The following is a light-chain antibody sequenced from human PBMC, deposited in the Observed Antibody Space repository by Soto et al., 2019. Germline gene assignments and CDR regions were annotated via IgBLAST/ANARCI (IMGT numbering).Light chain of an antibody. CDR1: QSVDIN. V-gene: IGKV3-15*01. Sequence: EIVLTQSPATLSVSPGDRVTLSCRASQSVDINLAWYQQRPGQAPRLLVYGASTKATGMPGRFSGRGSGTEFTLTINNLQSEDFDVYYCQQYRNWPRTVGQGTKVDIK. J-gene: IGKJ1*01. CDR3: QQYRNWPRT. CDR2: GAS.